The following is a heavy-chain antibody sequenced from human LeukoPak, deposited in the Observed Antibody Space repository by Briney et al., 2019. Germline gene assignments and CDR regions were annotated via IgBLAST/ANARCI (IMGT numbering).Heavy chain of an antibody. CDR2: IIPILGIA. J-gene: IGHJ6*03. D-gene: IGHD3-3*01. CDR1: GGTFSSYT. V-gene: IGHV1-69*02. Sequence: SVKVSCKASGGTFSSYTISWVRQAPGQGLEWMGRIIPILGIANYAQKLQGRVTITADKSTSTAYMELSSLRSEDTAVYYCARGKIWSGYYNYYYYYYMDVWGKGTTVTVSS. CDR3: ARGKIWSGYYNYYYYYYMDV.